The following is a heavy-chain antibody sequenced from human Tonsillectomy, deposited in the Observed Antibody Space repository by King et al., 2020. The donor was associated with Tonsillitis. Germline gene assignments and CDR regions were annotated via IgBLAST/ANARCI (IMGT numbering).Heavy chain of an antibody. J-gene: IGHJ6*02. CDR3: SRGDIRGLLVTRGWDV. D-gene: IGHD3-10*01. Sequence: VQLQQWGAGLLKPSQTLSLTCAVYGGSFNNYLWSWIRQPPGKGLEWIGEVDQTGISNYNPPLKSRLTITLDASRNQFSLRLSPVTAADTAVDYCSRGDIRGLLVTRGWDVWGRGTKATVSS. V-gene: IGHV4-34*01. CDR2: VDQTGIS. CDR1: GGSFNNYL.